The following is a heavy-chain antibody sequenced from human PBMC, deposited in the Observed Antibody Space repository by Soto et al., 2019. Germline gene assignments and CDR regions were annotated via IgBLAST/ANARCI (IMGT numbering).Heavy chain of an antibody. D-gene: IGHD4-4*01. Sequence: QVYLVESGGGVVQPGRSLRLSCAVSGLTFSSYGMHWVRQAPGKGLEWVAVISYDGSKKYYADSVKGRFTISRDNSKNPVYLQMNSLRPEDTAVYYCAKSSTAEYYYYGMDVWGQGTTVTVSS. CDR1: GLTFSSYG. J-gene: IGHJ6*02. CDR2: ISYDGSKK. V-gene: IGHV3-30*18. CDR3: AKSSTAEYYYYGMDV.